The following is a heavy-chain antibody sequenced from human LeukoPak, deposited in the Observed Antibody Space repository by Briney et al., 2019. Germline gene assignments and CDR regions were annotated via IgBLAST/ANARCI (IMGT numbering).Heavy chain of an antibody. Sequence: SETLFLTCAVYGGSFSGYYWSWIRQPPGKGLEWIGEINHSGSTNYNPSLKSRVTISVDTSKNQFSLKLSSVTAADTAVYYCARGSTMIVVVITPYNWFDPWGQGTLVTVSS. CDR2: INHSGST. V-gene: IGHV4-34*01. J-gene: IGHJ5*02. CDR1: GGSFSGYY. CDR3: ARGSTMIVVVITPYNWFDP. D-gene: IGHD3-22*01.